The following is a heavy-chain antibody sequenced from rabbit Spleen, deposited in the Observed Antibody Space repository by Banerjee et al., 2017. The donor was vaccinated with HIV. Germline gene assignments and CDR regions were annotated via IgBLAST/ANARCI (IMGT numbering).Heavy chain of an antibody. CDR2: IDPVFGAT. D-gene: IGHD8-1*01. CDR3: ARDTGSSFSSYGMDL. V-gene: IGHV1S7*01. J-gene: IGHJ6*01. CDR1: GFDLNTYG. Sequence: HLKESGGGLVQPGGSLKLSCKASGFDLNTYGVSWVRQAPGKGLEWIGYIDPVFGATYYATWVNGRFTISSQNAQNTLYLQLNSLTAADTATYFCARDTGSSFSSYGMDLWGPGHPRHRL.